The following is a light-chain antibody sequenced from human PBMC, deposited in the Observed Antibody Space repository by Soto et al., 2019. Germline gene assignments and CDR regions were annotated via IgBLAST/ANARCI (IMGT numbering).Light chain of an antibody. V-gene: IGKV3-15*01. CDR2: GAS. J-gene: IGKJ4*01. Sequence: EIVMTQSPATLSVSPGERATLSCRASQSVSSYLAWYQQKPGQAPRLLIYGASTRATGIPARFSGGGSGTEFTLTISSLQSADFAVYYCQQYNDWPLTFGGGTKVEIK. CDR3: QQYNDWPLT. CDR1: QSVSSY.